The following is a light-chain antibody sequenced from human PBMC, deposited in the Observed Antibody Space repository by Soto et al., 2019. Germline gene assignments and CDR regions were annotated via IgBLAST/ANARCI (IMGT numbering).Light chain of an antibody. CDR1: QDIRND. Sequence: DIQMTQSPSSLSASVGDRVTITCRASQDIRNDLGWYQQKPGKAPKRLIYAASSLQSGVPSRFSGSGSGTKFTLTISSLQPEDFSTYYCLQYSEYPSAWTFGQGTKVEIK. CDR2: AAS. CDR3: LQYSEYPSAWT. V-gene: IGKV1-17*01. J-gene: IGKJ1*01.